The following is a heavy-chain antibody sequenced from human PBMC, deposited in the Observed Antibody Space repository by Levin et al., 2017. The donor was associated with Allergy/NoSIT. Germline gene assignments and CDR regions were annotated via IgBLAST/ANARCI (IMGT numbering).Heavy chain of an antibody. CDR3: ASSPAGVGTPRGDY. J-gene: IGHJ4*02. Sequence: GGSLRLSCAASGFTFSSYAMFWVRQAPGKGLEWVTVISYDGNNKFYADSVKGRFTISRDNSKNTLYLQMNSLRTEDTAVYYCASSPAGVGTPRGDYWGQGTLVTVSS. D-gene: IGHD4-23*01. CDR2: ISYDGNNK. CDR1: GFTFSSYA. V-gene: IGHV3-30-3*01.